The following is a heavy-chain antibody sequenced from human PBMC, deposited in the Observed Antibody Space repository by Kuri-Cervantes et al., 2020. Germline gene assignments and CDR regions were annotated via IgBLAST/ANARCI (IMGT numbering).Heavy chain of an antibody. V-gene: IGHV1-8*02. Sequence: ASVKVSCKASGYTFTSYVINWVRQATGQGLEWMGWMNPNSGNTGYAQKLQGRVTMTTDTSTSTAYMELRSLRSEDTAVYYCASSPSYYYYMDVWGKGTTVTVSS. CDR2: MNPNSGNT. CDR1: GYTFTSYV. CDR3: ASSPSYYYYMDV. J-gene: IGHJ6*03.